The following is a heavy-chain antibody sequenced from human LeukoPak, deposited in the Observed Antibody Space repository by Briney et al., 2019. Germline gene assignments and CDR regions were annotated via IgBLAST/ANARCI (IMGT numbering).Heavy chain of an antibody. CDR2: IRYDGSNK. Sequence: GGSLRLSCAASGFTFSSYGMHWVRQAPGKGLEWVAFIRYDGSNKYYADSVKGRFTISRDNSKNTLYLQMNSLRAEDTAVYYCAKDFLAMAGILDYWGQGTLVTVSS. D-gene: IGHD6-19*01. CDR1: GFTFSSYG. J-gene: IGHJ4*02. V-gene: IGHV3-30*02. CDR3: AKDFLAMAGILDY.